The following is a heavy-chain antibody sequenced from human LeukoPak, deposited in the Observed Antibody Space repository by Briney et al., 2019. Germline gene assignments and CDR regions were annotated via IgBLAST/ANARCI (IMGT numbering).Heavy chain of an antibody. V-gene: IGHV4-39*07. CDR1: GGSISSSSYY. J-gene: IGHJ5*02. CDR3: AREGEGSGWSQPGLDP. Sequence: SETLSLTCTVSGGSISSSSYYWGWIRQPPGKGLEWIGSIYYSGSTYYNPSLKSRVTISVDTSKNQFSLKLSSVTAADTAVYYCAREGEGSGWSQPGLDPWGQGTLVTVSS. D-gene: IGHD6-19*01. CDR2: IYYSGST.